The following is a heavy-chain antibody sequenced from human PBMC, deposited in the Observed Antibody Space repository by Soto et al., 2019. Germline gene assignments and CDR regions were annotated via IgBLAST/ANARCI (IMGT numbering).Heavy chain of an antibody. D-gene: IGHD3-22*01. CDR2: IYYSGST. CDR3: ARYYDSSGYYDY. V-gene: IGHV4-59*01. CDR1: GGSISNYY. J-gene: IGHJ4*02. Sequence: SETLSLTCTVSGGSISNYYWSWIRQPPGKGLEWIGYIYYSGSTNYNPSLKSRVIISVDTSKNQFSLKLSSVTAADTAVYFCARYYDSSGYYDYWGQGTLVTVSS.